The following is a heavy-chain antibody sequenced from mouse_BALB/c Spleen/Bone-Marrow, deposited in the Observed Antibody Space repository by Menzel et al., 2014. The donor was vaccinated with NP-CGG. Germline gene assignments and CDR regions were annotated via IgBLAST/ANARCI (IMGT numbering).Heavy chain of an antibody. D-gene: IGHD2-1*01. CDR3: ARSHFYGNYFDY. V-gene: IGHV5-17*02. CDR2: VSTGSTII. J-gene: IGHJ2*01. Sequence: DVQLVESGGGLVQPGGSRKLSCAASGFTFSNFGMPWFRQSPEKGLEWVAFVSTGSTIIYYADTVKGRFTISRDNPENTLFLQMTSLRSEDTAIYYCARSHFYGNYFDYWGQGTTLTVSS. CDR1: GFTFSNFG.